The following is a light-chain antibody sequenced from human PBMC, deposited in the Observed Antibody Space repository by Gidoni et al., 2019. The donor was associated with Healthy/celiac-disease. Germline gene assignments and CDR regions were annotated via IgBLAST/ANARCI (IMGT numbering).Light chain of an antibody. CDR1: QDISNY. CDR2: DAS. CDR3: QKYDNLPPIT. J-gene: IGKJ5*01. Sequence: DIQMTRSPSSLSASVGDRVTITCQASQDISNYLNWYQQKPGKAPKLLIYDASNLETGVPSRFSGSGSGTDFTFTISSLQPEDIATYYCQKYDNLPPITFGQGTRLEIK. V-gene: IGKV1-33*01.